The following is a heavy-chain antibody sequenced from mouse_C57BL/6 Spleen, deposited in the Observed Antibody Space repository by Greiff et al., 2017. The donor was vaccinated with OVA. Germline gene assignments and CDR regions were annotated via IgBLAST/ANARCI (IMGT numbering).Heavy chain of an antibody. CDR1: GFTFSDYG. CDR3: ARTGYLYAMDY. CDR2: ISSGSSTI. V-gene: IGHV5-17*01. Sequence: DVMLVESGGGLVKPGGSLKLSCAASGFTFSDYGMHWVRQAPEKGLEWVAYISSGSSTIYYADTVKGRFTISRDNAKNTLFLQMTSLRSEDTAMYYCARTGYLYAMDYWGQGTSVTVSS. D-gene: IGHD2-2*01. J-gene: IGHJ4*01.